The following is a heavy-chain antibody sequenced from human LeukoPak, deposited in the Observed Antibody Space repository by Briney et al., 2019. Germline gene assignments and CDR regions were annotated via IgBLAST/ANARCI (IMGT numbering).Heavy chain of an antibody. CDR3: ARDRYYYGSAYYFDY. V-gene: IGHV4-30-2*01. CDR1: GGSISSGGYY. J-gene: IGHJ4*02. D-gene: IGHD3-10*01. Sequence: SETLSLTCTVSGGSISSGGYYWSWIRQPPGKGLEWIGYIYHSGSTYYNPSLKSRVTISVDRSKNQFSLKLSSVTAADTAVYYCARDRYYYGSAYYFDYWGQGTLVTVSS. CDR2: IYHSGST.